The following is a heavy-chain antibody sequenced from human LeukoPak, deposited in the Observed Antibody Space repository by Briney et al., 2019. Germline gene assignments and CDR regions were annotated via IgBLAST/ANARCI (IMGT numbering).Heavy chain of an antibody. CDR2: IKSDGSEI. CDR1: EFTFSSYW. CDR3: ARNLNY. J-gene: IGHJ4*02. Sequence: GGSLRLSCVASEFTFSSYWMTWVRQAPGKGLEWVASIKSDGSEIKYVASVKGRFTISRDNSKNALYLQMNSLRAEDTAVYYCARNLNYWGQGTLVTVSS. V-gene: IGHV3-7*01.